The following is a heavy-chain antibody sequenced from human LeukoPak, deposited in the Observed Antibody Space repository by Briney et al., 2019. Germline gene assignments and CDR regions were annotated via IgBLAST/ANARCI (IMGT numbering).Heavy chain of an antibody. J-gene: IGHJ4*02. D-gene: IGHD3-10*01. Sequence: GGSLRLSCAASGFTFSSYAMHWVRQAPGKGLEWVAVISYDGSNKYYADSVKGRSTISRDNSKNTLYLQMNSLRAEDTAVYYCASIPGGFGELLWNGQVIFDYWGQGTLVTVSS. CDR2: ISYDGSNK. V-gene: IGHV3-30*04. CDR1: GFTFSSYA. CDR3: ASIPGGFGELLWNGQVIFDY.